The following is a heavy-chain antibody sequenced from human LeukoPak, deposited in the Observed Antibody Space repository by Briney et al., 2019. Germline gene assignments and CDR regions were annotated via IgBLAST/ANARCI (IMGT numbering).Heavy chain of an antibody. Sequence: GGALTLSCAASGFTFSSYAMSWLRQAPGKGLEWVSAISGSGGSTYYAVSVKGRFPISRDNSSNTLYLQMNSLRAEDTAVYYCAKETVVVPAGMKRYNWFDPWGQGTLVTVSS. D-gene: IGHD2-2*01. V-gene: IGHV3-23*01. CDR2: ISGSGGST. J-gene: IGHJ5*02. CDR3: AKETVVVPAGMKRYNWFDP. CDR1: GFTFSSYA.